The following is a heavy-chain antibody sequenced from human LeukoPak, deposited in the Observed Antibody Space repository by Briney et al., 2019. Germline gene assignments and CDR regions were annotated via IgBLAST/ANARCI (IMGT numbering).Heavy chain of an antibody. J-gene: IGHJ3*02. D-gene: IGHD5-24*01. CDR2: INNSSSYI. CDR1: GFTFSTYS. Sequence: KPGGSLRLSCAASGFTFSTYSMHWVRQAPGKGLEWVSSINNSSSYIYYADSVKGRFTISRDNSKNTLYLQMNSLRAEDTAVYYCVKPEKWLQLRLSGDAFDIWGQGTMVTVSS. V-gene: IGHV3-21*01. CDR3: VKPEKWLQLRLSGDAFDI.